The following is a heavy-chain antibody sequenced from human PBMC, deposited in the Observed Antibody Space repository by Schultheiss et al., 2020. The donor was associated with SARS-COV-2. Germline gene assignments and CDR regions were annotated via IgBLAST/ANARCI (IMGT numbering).Heavy chain of an antibody. CDR1: GGSFSGYY. V-gene: IGHV4-34*01. Sequence: SETLSLTCAVYGGSFSGYYWSWIRQPPENGLEWIGEINHSGSTNYNPSLKSRVTISVDTSKNQFSLKLSSVTAADTAVYYCARGQPPWYNWNYPSPPDYWGQGTLVTVSS. J-gene: IGHJ4*02. D-gene: IGHD1-7*01. CDR2: INHSGST. CDR3: ARGQPPWYNWNYPSPPDY.